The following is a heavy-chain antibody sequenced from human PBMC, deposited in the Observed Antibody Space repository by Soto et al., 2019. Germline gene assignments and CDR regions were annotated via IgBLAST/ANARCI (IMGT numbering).Heavy chain of an antibody. CDR2: IYYSGST. CDR3: ARNLRRKLLYGMDV. CDR1: GGSISSYY. V-gene: IGHV4-59*01. Sequence: QVRLQESGPGLVKPSETLSLTCTVSGGSISSYYWSWIRQPPGKGLEWIGYIYYSGSTNYNPSLKSRVTISVDTSKNQFSLKLSSVTAADTAVYYCARNLRRKLLYGMDVWGQGTTVTVSS. J-gene: IGHJ6*02. D-gene: IGHD1-26*01.